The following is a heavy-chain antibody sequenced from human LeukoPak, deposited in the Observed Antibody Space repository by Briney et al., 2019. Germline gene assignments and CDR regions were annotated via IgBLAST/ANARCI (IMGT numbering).Heavy chain of an antibody. CDR2: IIPIFGTA. V-gene: IGHV1-69*13. CDR3: ARASYSIHAFDI. Sequence: SVKVSCKASGGTFSSYAISWVRQAPGQGLEWMGGIIPIFGTANYAQKFQGRVTITADGSTSTAYMELSSLRSEDTAVYYCARASYSIHAFDIWGQGTMVTVSS. D-gene: IGHD1-26*01. J-gene: IGHJ3*02. CDR1: GGTFSSYA.